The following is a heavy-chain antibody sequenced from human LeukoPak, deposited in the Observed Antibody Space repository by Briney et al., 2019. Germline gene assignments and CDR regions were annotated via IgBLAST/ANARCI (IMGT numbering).Heavy chain of an antibody. CDR3: ARDFPYYYGSGSYYNRAKGNYFDY. Sequence: SETLSLTCTVSGGSISSYYWSWIRQPAGKGLEWIGRIYTSGSTNYNPSLKSRVTMSVDTSKNQFSLKLSSVTAADTAVYYCARDFPYYYGSGSYYNRAKGNYFDYWGQGTLVTVSS. CDR2: IYTSGST. V-gene: IGHV4-4*07. J-gene: IGHJ4*02. D-gene: IGHD3-10*01. CDR1: GGSISSYY.